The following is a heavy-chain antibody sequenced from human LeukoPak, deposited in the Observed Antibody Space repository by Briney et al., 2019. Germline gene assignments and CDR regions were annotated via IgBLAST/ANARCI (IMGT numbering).Heavy chain of an antibody. CDR3: ARVTVGALDY. D-gene: IGHD1-26*01. V-gene: IGHV4-59*12. Sequence: SETLSLTCTVSGGSISSYYWSWIRQPPGKGLEWIGYIYYSGSTNYNPSLKSRVTISVDTSKNQFSLKLSSVTAADTTVCYCARVTVGALDYWGQGTLVTVSS. CDR1: GGSISSYY. J-gene: IGHJ4*02. CDR2: IYYSGST.